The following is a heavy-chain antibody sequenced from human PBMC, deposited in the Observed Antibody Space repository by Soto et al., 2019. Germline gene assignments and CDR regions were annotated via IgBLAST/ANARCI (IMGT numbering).Heavy chain of an antibody. CDR2: IYWDDDK. J-gene: IGHJ5*02. V-gene: IGHV2-5*02. CDR1: GFSLSTSGVG. Sequence: QITLKESGPTLVKPTQTLTLTCTFSGFSLSTSGVGVGWIRQPPGTDLEWLALIYWDDDKRYSPSLKSRLTIYKDTSKTRLVLTMSSMDLIVTATYFCAHRPIAILTGLSGWFDPWVQGTLVTVSS. CDR3: AHRPIAILTGLSGWFDP. D-gene: IGHD3-9*01.